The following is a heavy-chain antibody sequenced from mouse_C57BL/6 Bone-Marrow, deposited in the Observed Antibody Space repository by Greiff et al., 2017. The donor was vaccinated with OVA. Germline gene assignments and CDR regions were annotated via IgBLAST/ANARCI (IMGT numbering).Heavy chain of an antibody. Sequence: VQLQQSGAELARPGASVKLSCTASGYTFTSYGISWVKQRTGQGLEWIGEIYPRSGNTYYTEKFKGKATLTADKSSSTAYLELRSLTSEDSAVYVCAREEGYCYDSPWFWYGGQGTRVTVTA. CDR1: GYTFTSYG. CDR3: AREEGYCYDSPWFWY. V-gene: IGHV1-81*01. J-gene: IGHJ3*01. CDR2: IYPRSGNT. D-gene: IGHD1-1*01.